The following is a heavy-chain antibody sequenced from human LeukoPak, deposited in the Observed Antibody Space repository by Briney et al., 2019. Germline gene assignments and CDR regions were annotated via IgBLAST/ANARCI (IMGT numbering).Heavy chain of an antibody. J-gene: IGHJ4*02. Sequence: PGRSLRLSCAASGFTFDDYAMHWVRQAPGKGLEGVAVISDDGNNEYYADSVKGRLTISRDNSKNTLYLQMNSLRAEDTAVYYCAKDLRVQSIATRPEGLFDFWGQGTLVTVSS. CDR1: GFTFDDYA. V-gene: IGHV3-30*18. CDR3: AKDLRVQSIATRPEGLFDF. CDR2: ISDDGNNE. D-gene: IGHD6-6*01.